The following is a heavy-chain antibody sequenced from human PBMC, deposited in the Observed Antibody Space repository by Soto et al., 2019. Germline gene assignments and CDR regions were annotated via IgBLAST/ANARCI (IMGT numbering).Heavy chain of an antibody. Sequence: QVQLQESGPGLVKPSQTLSLTCTVSGGSLSSGVFYWSWVRQHPGKGLEWIGYIYYSGSTYYNPSLKSRVTISVDTSKNHFSLRLSSVTAADTAVYYCERESEYGWFDPWGQGTLVTVSS. D-gene: IGHD2-2*01. CDR2: IYYSGST. CDR3: ERESEYGWFDP. V-gene: IGHV4-31*03. CDR1: GGSLSSGVFY. J-gene: IGHJ5*02.